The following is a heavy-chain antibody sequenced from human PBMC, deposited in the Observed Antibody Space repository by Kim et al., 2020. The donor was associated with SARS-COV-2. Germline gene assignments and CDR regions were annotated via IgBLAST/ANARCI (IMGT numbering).Heavy chain of an antibody. D-gene: IGHD3-10*01. Sequence: SVKVSCKASGGTFSSYAISWVRQAPGQGLEWMGGIIPIFGTANYAQKFQGRVTITADESTSTAYMELSSLRSEDTAVYYCARDSYGSGSYYNGQPYYYYGMDVGGPGTTVTVSS. CDR1: GGTFSSYA. V-gene: IGHV1-69*13. CDR3: ARDSYGSGSYYNGQPYYYYGMDV. CDR2: IIPIFGTA. J-gene: IGHJ6*02.